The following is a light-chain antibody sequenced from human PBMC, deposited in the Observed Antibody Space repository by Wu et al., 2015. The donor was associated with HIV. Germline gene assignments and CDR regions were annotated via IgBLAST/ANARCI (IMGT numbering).Light chain of an antibody. V-gene: IGKV1-5*03. CDR1: QSISRW. Sequence: DIQMTQSPYALSASVGDRVTITCRARQSISRWLAWYQQKPGKAPKLLIYKASSLESGVPSRFSGSGSGTEFTLTISSLQPDDFATYYCQQYNSFGQGTKLDI. J-gene: IGKJ2*01. CDR3: QQYNS. CDR2: KAS.